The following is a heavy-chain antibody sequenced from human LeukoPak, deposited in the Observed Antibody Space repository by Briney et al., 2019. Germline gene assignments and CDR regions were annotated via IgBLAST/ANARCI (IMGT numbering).Heavy chain of an antibody. Sequence: GASVKVSCKASGYTFTGYYMHWVRQAPGQGLEWMGWINPNSGGTNYAQKFQGWVTMTRDTSISTAYMELSRLRSDDTAVYYCARSRMPKSSNDYWGQGTLVTVSS. V-gene: IGHV1-2*04. CDR1: GYTFTGYY. CDR3: ARSRMPKSSNDY. J-gene: IGHJ4*02. CDR2: INPNSGGT. D-gene: IGHD2-2*01.